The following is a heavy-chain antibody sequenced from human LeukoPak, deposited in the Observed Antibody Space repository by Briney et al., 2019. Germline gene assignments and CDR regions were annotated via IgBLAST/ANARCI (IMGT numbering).Heavy chain of an antibody. D-gene: IGHD1-26*01. CDR1: GFTFSSYW. CDR3: ARVAGAFDAFDI. J-gene: IGHJ3*02. V-gene: IGHV3-74*01. CDR2: INSDGSST. Sequence: GGSLRLYCAASGFTFSSYWMHWVRQAPGKGLVWVSRINSDGSSTSYADSVKGRFTISRDNAKNTLYLQMNSLRAEDTAVYYCARVAGAFDAFDIWGQGTMVTVSS.